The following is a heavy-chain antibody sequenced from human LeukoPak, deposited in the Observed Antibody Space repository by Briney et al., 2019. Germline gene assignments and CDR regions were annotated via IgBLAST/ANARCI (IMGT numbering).Heavy chain of an antibody. J-gene: IGHJ4*02. D-gene: IGHD2-15*01. CDR2: ISSSSSVI. Sequence: PGGSLRLSCAASGFTFSNYNMNWVRQAPGKGLEWVSYISSSSSVIYYADSVEGRFTISRDNARSSLYLQMNSLRAEDTAVCYCARDFLEDTQWGQGTLVTVSS. CDR1: GFTFSNYN. V-gene: IGHV3-48*01. CDR3: ARDFLEDTQ.